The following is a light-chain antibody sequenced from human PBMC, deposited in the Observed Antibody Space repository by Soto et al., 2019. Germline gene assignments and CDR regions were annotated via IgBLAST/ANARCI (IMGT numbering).Light chain of an antibody. V-gene: IGLV2-14*01. CDR3: SSYTSASSRV. CDR2: EVS. CDR1: SSDVGRYNF. J-gene: IGLJ3*02. Sequence: QSALTQPASVSGSPGQSITISCTGTSSDVGRYNFVSWYQHHPGKAPKLMIYEVSNRPSGVSDRFSGSKSGNSASLTISGLQADDEADYYCSSYTSASSRVFGGGTKLTVL.